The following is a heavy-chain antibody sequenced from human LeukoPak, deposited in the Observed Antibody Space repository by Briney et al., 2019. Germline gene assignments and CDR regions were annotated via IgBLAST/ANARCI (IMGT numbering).Heavy chain of an antibody. V-gene: IGHV3-23*01. CDR1: GFTFSSYE. D-gene: IGHD3-16*02. J-gene: IGHJ4*02. CDR2: ISGSGGST. Sequence: GGSLRLSCAASGFTFSSYEMNWVRQAPGKGLEWVSAISGSGGSTYYADSVKGRFTISRDNSKNTLYLQMNSLRAEDTAVYYCAKDEGFGIWSYRYTVDYWGQGTLVTVSS. CDR3: AKDEGFGIWSYRYTVDY.